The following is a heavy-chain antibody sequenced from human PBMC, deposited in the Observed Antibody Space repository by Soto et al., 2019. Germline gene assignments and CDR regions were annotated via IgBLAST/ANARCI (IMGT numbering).Heavy chain of an antibody. CDR2: IYYSGST. D-gene: IGHD3-22*01. J-gene: IGHJ4*02. V-gene: IGHV4-30-4*08. Sequence: SETLSLTCTVSGGSISSSSYYWGWIRQPPGKGLEWIGYIYYSGSTYYNPSLKSRVTISVDTSKNQFSLKLSSVTAADTAVYYCASLRITMIVVAAEIDYWGQGTLVTVSS. CDR1: GGSISSSSYY. CDR3: ASLRITMIVVAAEIDY.